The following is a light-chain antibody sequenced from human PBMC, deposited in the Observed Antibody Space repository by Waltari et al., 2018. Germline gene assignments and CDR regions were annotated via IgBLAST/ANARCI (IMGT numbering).Light chain of an antibody. J-gene: IGKJ1*01. CDR3: QQYGSSPGT. CDR2: GAS. V-gene: IGKV3-20*01. CDR1: QSVSSSY. Sequence: EIVLTQSPGTLSLSPGERATPSCRASQSVSSSYLAWYQKKPGQAPRLLIYGASSRATGIPDRFSGSGSGTDFTLTISRLEPEDFAVYYCQQYGSSPGTFGQGTKVEIK.